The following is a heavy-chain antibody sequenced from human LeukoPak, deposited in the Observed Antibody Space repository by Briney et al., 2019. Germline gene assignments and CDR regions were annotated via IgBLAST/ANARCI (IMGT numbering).Heavy chain of an antibody. Sequence: SETLSLTCNVSGGSIIISSHYWGWVRQSPGKGLEWIGSVSYGGTSYYNPSLKSRVTMSVDTSKNTFSLTVTSVTAADTAVYFCARHSGMVDRHFAHWGQGTLVPVSS. CDR1: GGSIIISSHY. J-gene: IGHJ4*02. V-gene: IGHV4-39*01. D-gene: IGHD3-3*01. CDR2: VSYGGTS. CDR3: ARHSGMVDRHFAH.